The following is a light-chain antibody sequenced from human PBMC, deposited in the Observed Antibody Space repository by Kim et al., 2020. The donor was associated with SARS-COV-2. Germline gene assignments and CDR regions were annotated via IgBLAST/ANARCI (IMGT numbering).Light chain of an antibody. CDR1: SGHSSYA. J-gene: IGLJ3*02. CDR3: QTWGTGIWV. V-gene: IGLV4-69*01. CDR2: LNSDGSH. Sequence: ASVKLTCTLSSGHSSYASAWHQQQPEKGPRYLMKLNSDGSHSKGDGIPDRFSGSSSGAERYLTISSLQSEDEADYYCQTWGTGIWVFGGGTQLTVL.